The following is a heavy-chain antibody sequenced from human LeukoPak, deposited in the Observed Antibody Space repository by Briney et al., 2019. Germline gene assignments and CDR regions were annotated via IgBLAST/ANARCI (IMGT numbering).Heavy chain of an antibody. CDR2: IKQDGSEK. CDR3: ARGILTPQGY. Sequence: GGSLRLSCAASGVTFSNFWMNWVRQAPGKGLEWVANIKQDGSEKYYVDSVKGRFTISRDNAKSSLYLQMNSLRVEDTAVYYCARGILTPQGYWGQGTLVTVSS. J-gene: IGHJ4*02. CDR1: GVTFSNFW. D-gene: IGHD1-14*01. V-gene: IGHV3-7*01.